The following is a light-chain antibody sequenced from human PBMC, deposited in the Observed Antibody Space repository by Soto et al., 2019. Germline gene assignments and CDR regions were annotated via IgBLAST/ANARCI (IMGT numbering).Light chain of an antibody. J-gene: IGKJ1*01. V-gene: IGKV4-1*01. CDR1: QSVLYSPGNYNL. CDR2: SAS. CDR3: QQYYSTPWT. Sequence: DIVMTQSPDSLAVSLGERATINCKSSQSVLYSPGNYNLLAWFQQKPGQPPKLLIFSASTRESGVPDRFIGSGSGTDFPLTISSVQPEDVAVYFCQQYYSTPWTFGQGTKVEIK.